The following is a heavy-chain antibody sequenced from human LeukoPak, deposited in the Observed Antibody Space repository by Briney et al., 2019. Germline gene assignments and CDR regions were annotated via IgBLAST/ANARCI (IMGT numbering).Heavy chain of an antibody. D-gene: IGHD3-10*01. Sequence: ASVKVSCMASGYTFTSYGISWVRQAPGQGLEWMGWISAYIGNTNYAQKLQGRVTMTTDTSTSTAYMELRSLRSDDTAVYYCTRAERVRGVIIPFDYWGQGTLVTVSS. CDR3: TRAERVRGVIIPFDY. CDR1: GYTFTSYG. J-gene: IGHJ4*02. CDR2: ISAYIGNT. V-gene: IGHV1-18*01.